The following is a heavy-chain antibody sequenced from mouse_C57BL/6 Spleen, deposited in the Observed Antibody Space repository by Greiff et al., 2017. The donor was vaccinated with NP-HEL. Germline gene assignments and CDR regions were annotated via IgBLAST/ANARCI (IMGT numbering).Heavy chain of an antibody. CDR3: ARELRLRDYYAMDY. D-gene: IGHD3-2*02. CDR1: GYTFTSYW. CDR2: IDPNSGGT. J-gene: IGHJ4*01. V-gene: IGHV1-72*01. Sequence: VQLQESGAELVKPGASVKLSCKASGYTFTSYWMHWVKQRPGRGLEWIGRIDPNSGGTKYNEKFKSKATLTVDKPSSTAYMQLSSLTSEDSAVYYCARELRLRDYYAMDYWGQGTSVTVSS.